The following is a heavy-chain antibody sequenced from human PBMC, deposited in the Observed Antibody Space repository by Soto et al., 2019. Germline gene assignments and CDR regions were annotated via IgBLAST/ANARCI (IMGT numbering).Heavy chain of an antibody. CDR2: VYDLDGT. D-gene: IGHD5-12*01. Sequence: DVQLVESGGGLIQPGGSLRLSCVASGLTVSGKKYMARLRQAPGKVPEWLSGVYDLDGTYYADSVRARFTTSIDSSRTTVYLQMRDLRPEDTALYFCATWHLREHAYDIWGPGTMVTVSS. CDR1: GLTVSGKKY. V-gene: IGHV3-53*01. CDR3: ATWHLREHAYDI. J-gene: IGHJ3*02.